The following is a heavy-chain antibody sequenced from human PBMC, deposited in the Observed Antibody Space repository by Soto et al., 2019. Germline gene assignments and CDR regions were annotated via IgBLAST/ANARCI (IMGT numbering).Heavy chain of an antibody. CDR2: INPDGGGT. J-gene: IGHJ6*02. CDR1: GYTFTSYY. V-gene: IGHV1-46*01. Sequence: QVQLVQSGAEVKKPGASVKVSCKASGYTFTSYYMHWVRLAPGQGLEWMGIINPDGGGTSYEQQFQGRVIMNRDTSTSTVYMEMSSLRSEDTAVYYCAVGGNYLSMDVWGQGTKVTVSS. CDR3: AVGGNYLSMDV. D-gene: IGHD4-4*01.